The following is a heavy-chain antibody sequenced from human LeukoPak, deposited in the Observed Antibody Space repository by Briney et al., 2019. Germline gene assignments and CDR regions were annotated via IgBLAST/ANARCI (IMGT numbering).Heavy chain of an antibody. CDR1: GGSFSGYY. CDR3: ARKAPTYYYGSGSYSK. D-gene: IGHD3-10*01. CDR2: INHSGST. Sequence: SETLSLTCAVYGGSFSGYYWSWLRQPPGKGLEWIGEINHSGSTNYNPSLKSRLPISLAPPTTQFSLKLSSVTPAATAVYYCARKAPTYYYGSGSYSKWGQGTLVTVSS. V-gene: IGHV4-34*01. J-gene: IGHJ4*02.